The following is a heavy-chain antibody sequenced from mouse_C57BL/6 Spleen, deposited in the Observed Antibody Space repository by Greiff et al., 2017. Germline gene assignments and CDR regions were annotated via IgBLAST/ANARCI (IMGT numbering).Heavy chain of an antibody. Sequence: DVKLVESGGGLVKPGGSLKLSCAASGFTFSSYGMSWVRQTPDKRLEWVATISSGGSYTYYPDSVKGRFTISRDNAKNTLYLQMSSLKSEDTAMYYCARHRGYGSSFYAMDYWGQGTSVTVSS. CDR1: GFTFSSYG. V-gene: IGHV5-6*03. CDR2: ISSGGSYT. D-gene: IGHD1-1*01. J-gene: IGHJ4*01. CDR3: ARHRGYGSSFYAMDY.